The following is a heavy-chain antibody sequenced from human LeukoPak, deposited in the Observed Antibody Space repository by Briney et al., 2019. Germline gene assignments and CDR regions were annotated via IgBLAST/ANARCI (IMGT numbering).Heavy chain of an antibody. V-gene: IGHV1-18*01. D-gene: IGHD6-6*01. CDR3: ARETIAARRGAFDI. J-gene: IGHJ3*02. CDR2: ISAYNGNT. Sequence: GAPVKVSCKASGYTFTSYGISWVRQAPGQGLEWMGWISAYNGNTNYAQKLQGRVTMTTDTSTSTAYMELRSLRSDDTAVYYCARETIAARRGAFDIWGQGTMVTVSS. CDR1: GYTFTSYG.